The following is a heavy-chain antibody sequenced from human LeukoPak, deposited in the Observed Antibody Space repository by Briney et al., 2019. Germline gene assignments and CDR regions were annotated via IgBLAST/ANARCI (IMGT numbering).Heavy chain of an antibody. CDR2: ISTSSSYT. V-gene: IGHV3-11*05. CDR3: ARDRYYASGSYNWFDP. J-gene: IGHJ5*02. Sequence: NTGGSLRLSCAASGFTVSSNYMSWIRQAPGKGLEWVSYISTSSSYTNYADSVKGRFTISRDNAKNSLYLQMNSLRAEDTAVYYCARDRYYASGSYNWFDPWGQGTLVTVSS. CDR1: GFTVSSNY. D-gene: IGHD3-10*01.